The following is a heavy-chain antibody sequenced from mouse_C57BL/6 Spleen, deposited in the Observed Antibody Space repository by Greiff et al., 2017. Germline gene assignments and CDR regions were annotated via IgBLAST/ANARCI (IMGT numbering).Heavy chain of an antibody. CDR2: IDPSDSAT. Sequence: QVQLQQPGAELVRPGSSVKLSCKASGYTFTSYWMHWVKQRPIQGLEWIGNIDPSDSATHYNQKFKDKATLTVDKSSSTAYMQLSSLTSEDSAVYYCARRGFTTVVAAPFDYWGQGTTLTVSS. CDR3: ARRGFTTVVAAPFDY. D-gene: IGHD1-1*01. J-gene: IGHJ2*01. V-gene: IGHV1-52*01. CDR1: GYTFTSYW.